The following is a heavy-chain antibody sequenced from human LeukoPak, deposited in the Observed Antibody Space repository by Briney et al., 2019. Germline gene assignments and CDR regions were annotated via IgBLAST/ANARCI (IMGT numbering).Heavy chain of an antibody. CDR1: GYTFTSYG. CDR2: ISAYNGDT. V-gene: IGHV1-18*01. CDR3: ARQPTYYYDSSGYYYAH. Sequence: GASVKVSFKASGYTFTSYGISWVRQAPGQGLEWMGWISAYNGDTNYAQKLQGRVTMTTDTSTSTAYMELRSLRSDDTAVYYCARQPTYYYDSSGYYYAHWGQGTLVTVSS. D-gene: IGHD3-22*01. J-gene: IGHJ4*02.